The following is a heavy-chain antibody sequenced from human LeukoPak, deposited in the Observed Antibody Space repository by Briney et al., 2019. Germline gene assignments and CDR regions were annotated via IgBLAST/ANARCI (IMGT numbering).Heavy chain of an antibody. J-gene: IGHJ1*01. CDR3: AEDHPHSSGFGYQH. CDR2: INPNSGGT. D-gene: IGHD3-22*01. V-gene: IGHV1-2*02. Sequence: ASVKVSCKASGYTFTGYYMHWVRQAPGQGLEWMGWINPNSGGTNYAQKFQGRVTMTRDTSISTAYMELSRLRSDDTAVYYCAEDHPHSSGFGYQHWGQGTLVTVSS. CDR1: GYTFTGYY.